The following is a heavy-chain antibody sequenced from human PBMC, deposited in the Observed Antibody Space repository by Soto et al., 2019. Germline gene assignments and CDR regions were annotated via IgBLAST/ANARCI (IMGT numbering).Heavy chain of an antibody. J-gene: IGHJ5*02. V-gene: IGHV1-8*01. CDR3: TRGGVVRGVLRRFDP. CDR1: GYSFISSD. Sequence: QVQLVQSGAEVKKPGASVKVSCKASGYSFISSDINWVRQATGQGLEWMGWMNPNSGNAGYAQKFQGRVTMTRNSSINTVYMELSGLTSDDTAVYYCTRGGVVRGVLRRFDPWGQGTLVTVSS. CDR2: MNPNSGNA. D-gene: IGHD3-10*01.